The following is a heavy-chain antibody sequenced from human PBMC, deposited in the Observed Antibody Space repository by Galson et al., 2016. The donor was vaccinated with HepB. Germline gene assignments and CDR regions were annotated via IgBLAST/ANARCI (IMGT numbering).Heavy chain of an antibody. CDR1: GGSISSNNYY. V-gene: IGHV4-39*01. J-gene: IGHJ4*02. Sequence: SETLSLTCTVSGGSISSNNYYWGWIRQPPGKGLEWLGTMYYTGSTYYNASLKSRVTISVDTSKNQFSLRLSSVTAADTAVYYCSGLRDYGNFDYWGQGTLVTVSS. D-gene: IGHD4-17*01. CDR3: SGLRDYGNFDY. CDR2: MYYTGST.